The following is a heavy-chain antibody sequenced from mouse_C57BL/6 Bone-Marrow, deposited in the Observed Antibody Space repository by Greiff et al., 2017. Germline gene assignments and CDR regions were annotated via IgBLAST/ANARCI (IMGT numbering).Heavy chain of an antibody. CDR2: INPNNGGT. Sequence: DVQLQESGPELVKPGASVKMSCKASGYTFTDYNMHWVKQSHGKSLEWIGYINPNNGGTSYNQKFKGKATLTVNKSSSTAYIELRSLTSEDSAVYYCAIGGYAMDYWGQGTSVTVSS. V-gene: IGHV1-22*01. CDR1: GYTFTDYN. J-gene: IGHJ4*01. CDR3: AIGGYAMDY.